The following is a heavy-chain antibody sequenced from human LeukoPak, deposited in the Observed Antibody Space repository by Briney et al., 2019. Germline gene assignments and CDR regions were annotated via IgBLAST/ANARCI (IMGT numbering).Heavy chain of an antibody. CDR1: GGSFSSYY. CDR3: AGVLGGYGSGSVGDNWFDS. V-gene: IGHV4-4*07. Sequence: SETLSLTCTVSGGSFSSYYWTWIRQPAGKGLEWIGHIYTSGSNNYNPSLKSRVTMSVDTSKNQFSLKMSSVTAADTAVYYCAGVLGGYGSGSVGDNWFDSWGQGTLVTVSS. D-gene: IGHD3-10*01. J-gene: IGHJ5*01. CDR2: IYTSGSN.